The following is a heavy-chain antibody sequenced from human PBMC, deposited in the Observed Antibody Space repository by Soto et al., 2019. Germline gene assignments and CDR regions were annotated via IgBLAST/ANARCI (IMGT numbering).Heavy chain of an antibody. D-gene: IGHD6-25*01. V-gene: IGHV4-59*01. CDR2: VYFSGNT. Sequence: PSETLSLTCTVSGGSLSSYYCTWIRQSPGKGLEWIGYVYFSGNTNYNPSLKSRVTISIDTSKNQFSLRLASVTAADTAFYYCGSVRPSGYVLSWGQGTLVTVSS. J-gene: IGHJ5*02. CDR3: GSVRPSGYVLS. CDR1: GGSLSSYY.